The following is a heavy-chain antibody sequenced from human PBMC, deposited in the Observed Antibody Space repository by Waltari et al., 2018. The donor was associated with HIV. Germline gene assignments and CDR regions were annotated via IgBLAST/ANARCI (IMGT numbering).Heavy chain of an antibody. J-gene: IGHJ4*02. CDR2: MNPKTGKT. Sequence: QVQLVQSGTEVKEPGASLKVSCKASGYPFSANDINWVRQAPGQGLEWMGLMNPKTGKTVFAQTVQGRVILTRDASMNTAYMELNNLTSGDTAVYYCARQGAGDYGDYLFDYWGQGTLLTVSS. CDR1: GYPFSAND. CDR3: ARQGAGDYGDYLFDY. D-gene: IGHD4-17*01. V-gene: IGHV1-8*01.